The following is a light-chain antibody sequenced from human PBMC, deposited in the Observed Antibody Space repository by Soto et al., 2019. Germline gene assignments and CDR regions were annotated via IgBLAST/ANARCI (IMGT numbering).Light chain of an antibody. J-gene: IGKJ5*01. CDR3: QQYSHLIT. Sequence: DIQMTPSPSSLSAPVGDRVTITCQASQDISNYLNWYQQKLGKAPKLLIYDASNLETGVPSRFSGSGSGTDFTFTISSLQPEDIATYYCQQYSHLITFGQGTRLEIK. CDR2: DAS. CDR1: QDISNY. V-gene: IGKV1-33*01.